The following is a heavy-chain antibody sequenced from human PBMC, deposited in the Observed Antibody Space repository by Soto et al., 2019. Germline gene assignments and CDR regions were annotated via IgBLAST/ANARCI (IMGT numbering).Heavy chain of an antibody. Sequence: QITLKESGPTLVKPTQTLTLTCTFSGFSLSTSGVGVGWIRQPPGKALEWLALIYWDDDKRYSPSLKSRLTITKDTSKHQVVLTMNNMDPVDTATYYCAHRLYLGFVDYWGQGTLVTVSS. D-gene: IGHD3-10*01. J-gene: IGHJ4*02. V-gene: IGHV2-5*02. CDR2: IYWDDDK. CDR3: AHRLYLGFVDY. CDR1: GFSLSTSGVG.